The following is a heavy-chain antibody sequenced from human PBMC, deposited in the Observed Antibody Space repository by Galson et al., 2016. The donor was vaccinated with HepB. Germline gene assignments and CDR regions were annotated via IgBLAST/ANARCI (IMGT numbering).Heavy chain of an antibody. CDR1: DYTFTSYG. D-gene: IGHD3-10*01. Sequence: SVKVSCKASDYTFTSYGISWVRQAPGQGLEWMGWISAYNGNTNYAQNLQGRVTMTTDTSTSQAYMELRSLRSDDTAMYYCARDPGFDGSSLDYWGQGTLVTVSS. CDR2: ISAYNGNT. CDR3: ARDPGFDGSSLDY. J-gene: IGHJ4*02. V-gene: IGHV1-18*01.